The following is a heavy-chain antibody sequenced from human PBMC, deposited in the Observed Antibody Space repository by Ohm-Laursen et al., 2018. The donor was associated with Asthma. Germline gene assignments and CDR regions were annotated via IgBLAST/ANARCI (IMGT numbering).Heavy chain of an antibody. CDR3: ARDLSVTLGYFDY. V-gene: IGHV3-48*02. J-gene: IGHJ4*02. CDR1: GFTFSSYS. Sequence: SLRLSCAASGFTFSSYSMNWVRQAPGKGLEWVSYISSSSSTIYYADSVKGQFTISRDNAKNSLYLQMNSLRDEDTAVYYCARDLSVTLGYFDYWGQGTLVTVSS. CDR2: ISSSSSTI. D-gene: IGHD4-17*01.